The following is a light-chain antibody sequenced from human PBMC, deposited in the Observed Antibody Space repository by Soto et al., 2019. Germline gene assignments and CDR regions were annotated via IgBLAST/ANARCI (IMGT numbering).Light chain of an antibody. J-gene: IGLJ1*01. CDR2: GVT. CDR3: SSYAGSTDYV. CDR1: SSDVGGYNY. Sequence: QSALTQPPSASGSPGQSVTISCSGTSSDVGGYNYVSWYQQHPGKAPKLMIYGVTKRPSGVPDRFSGSKSGNTASLTVSGLRAEDEADYYCSSYAGSTDYVFGTGTKVTVL. V-gene: IGLV2-8*01.